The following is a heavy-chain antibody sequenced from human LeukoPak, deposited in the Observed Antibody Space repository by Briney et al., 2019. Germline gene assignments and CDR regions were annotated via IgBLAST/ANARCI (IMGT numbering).Heavy chain of an antibody. D-gene: IGHD5-18*01. J-gene: IGHJ4*02. Sequence: PSETLSLTCTVSSASVNSNTFYWTWIRQPPGKRLEWIGNVFYSGSTNYNPSLNSRVTILLDTSKNQFSLKLSSVTAADTAVYYCATCRVERTMLPSLRHFDFWGQGTLVTVSS. CDR3: ATCRVERTMLPSLRHFDF. CDR2: VFYSGST. CDR1: SASVNSNTFY. V-gene: IGHV4-61*01.